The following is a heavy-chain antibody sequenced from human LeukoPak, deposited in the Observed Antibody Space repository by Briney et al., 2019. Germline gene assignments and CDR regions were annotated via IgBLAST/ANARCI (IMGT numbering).Heavy chain of an antibody. CDR1: GFTFSNAW. CDR3: TTDADSEDY. J-gene: IGHJ4*02. CDR2: IKSKTGGGTT. V-gene: IGHV3-15*01. Sequence: GGSLRLSCAASGFTFSNAWMSWVRQAPWKGLEWVGRIKSKTGGGTTDYAAPVKGRFTISRDDSKNTLYLQMNSLKTEDTAVYYCTTDADSEDYWGQGTLVTVSS.